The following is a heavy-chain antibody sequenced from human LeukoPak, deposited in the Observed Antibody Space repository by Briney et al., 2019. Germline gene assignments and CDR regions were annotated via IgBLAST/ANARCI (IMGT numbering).Heavy chain of an antibody. CDR1: GFTFSSYA. J-gene: IGHJ4*02. V-gene: IGHV3-30*04. CDR3: ARGSKSYGDYIRSRIHYFDY. CDR2: ISYDGSNK. Sequence: GRSPRLSCAASGFTFSSYAMHWVRQPPGKGLEWVAVISYDGSNKYYADSVKGRFTISRDNSKNTLYLQMNSLRAEDTAVYYCARGSKSYGDYIRSRIHYFDYWGQGTLVTVSS. D-gene: IGHD4-17*01.